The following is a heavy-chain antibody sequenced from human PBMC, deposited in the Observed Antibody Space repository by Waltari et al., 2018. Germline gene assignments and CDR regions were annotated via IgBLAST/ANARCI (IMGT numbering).Heavy chain of an antibody. V-gene: IGHV1-24*01. CDR1: GATLSDFF. CDR3: ATDYDY. J-gene: IGHJ4*02. CDR2: FDPTDGET. Sequence: QVQLVQSGAEVKKPGASVKVSCTVSGATLSDFFMHWVRQAPGQGLEWMGGFDPTDGETVYAPKFQVRITLTEDPSADTAYMELSGLKSDDTAVYYCATDYDYWGQGTMVTVSS.